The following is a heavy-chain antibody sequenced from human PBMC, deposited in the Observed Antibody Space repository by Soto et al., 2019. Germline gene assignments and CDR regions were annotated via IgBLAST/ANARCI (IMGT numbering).Heavy chain of an antibody. CDR2: ISSSSSTI. Sequence: VGSLRLSCAASGFTFSSYSMNWVRQAPGKGLEWVSYISSSSSTIYYADSVKGRFTISRDNAKNSLYLQMNSLRDEDTAVYYCAREKVVTPDNWFDPWGQGTLVTVSS. D-gene: IGHD2-21*02. J-gene: IGHJ5*02. CDR1: GFTFSSYS. V-gene: IGHV3-48*02. CDR3: AREKVVTPDNWFDP.